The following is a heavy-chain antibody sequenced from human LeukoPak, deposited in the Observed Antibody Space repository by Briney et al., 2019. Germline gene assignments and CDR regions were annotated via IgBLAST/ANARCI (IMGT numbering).Heavy chain of an antibody. CDR3: ARSYYDFWSGYSHYFDY. V-gene: IGHV3-48*01. CDR1: GFTFSSYS. D-gene: IGHD3-3*01. CDR2: ISSSSTI. Sequence: GGSLRLSCAASGFTFSSYSMNWVRQAPGKGLEWVSYISSSSTIYYADSVKGRFTISRDNAKNSLYLQMNSLRAEDTAVYYCARSYYDFWSGYSHYFDYWGQGTLVTVSS. J-gene: IGHJ4*02.